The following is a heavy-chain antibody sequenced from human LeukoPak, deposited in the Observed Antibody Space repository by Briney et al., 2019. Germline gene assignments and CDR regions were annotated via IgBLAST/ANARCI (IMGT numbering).Heavy chain of an antibody. Sequence: SETLSLTCTVSGYSISSGYYWGWIRQPPGKGLEWIGSIYHSGSTYYNPSLKSRVTISVDTSKNQFSLKLSSVTAADTAVYYCARGSSIAARFDPWVQGTLVTVSS. V-gene: IGHV4-38-2*02. CDR1: GYSISSGYY. D-gene: IGHD6-6*01. J-gene: IGHJ5*02. CDR2: IYHSGST. CDR3: ARGSSIAARFDP.